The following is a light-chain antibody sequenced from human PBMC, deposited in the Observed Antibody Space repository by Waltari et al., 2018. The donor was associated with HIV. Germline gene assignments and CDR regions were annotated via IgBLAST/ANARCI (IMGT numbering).Light chain of an antibody. V-gene: IGKV3D-20*01. CDR1: QSVTRNY. CDR2: DAA. Sequence: DIVLTQSPATLSLSPGERATLSCGASQSVTRNYLAWYQQKRGLAPRLLIYDAASRATGIPDRFSGSGSGTDFTLTITRLEPEDVAVYYCQQYATSPTFGQGTKVEIK. J-gene: IGKJ1*01. CDR3: QQYATSPT.